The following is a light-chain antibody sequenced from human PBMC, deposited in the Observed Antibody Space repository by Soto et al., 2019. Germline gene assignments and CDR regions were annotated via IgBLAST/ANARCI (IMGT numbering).Light chain of an antibody. Sequence: DIQMTQSPSSLPASVGDRVTITCRASQSISTNLNWYQQKPGKAPKALIYGASSLRSGVPSRFSGSGSGTDFTLTINSLQPEDFATYFCQQSYILPRTFGGGTRVEI. J-gene: IGKJ4*01. CDR3: QQSYILPRT. CDR2: GAS. CDR1: QSISTN. V-gene: IGKV1-39*01.